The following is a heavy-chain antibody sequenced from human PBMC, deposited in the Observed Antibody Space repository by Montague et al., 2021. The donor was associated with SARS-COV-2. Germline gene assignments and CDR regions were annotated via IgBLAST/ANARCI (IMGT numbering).Heavy chain of an antibody. CDR3: ARMTTVVTLGYYYYYGEDV. V-gene: IGHV2-70*01. D-gene: IGHD4-23*01. CDR1: GFSLSTSGMC. Sequence: PALVKPTQTLTLTCTFSGFSLSTSGMCVSWIRQPPGKALEWLALIDWDDDKYYSTSLKTRLTISKDTSKNQVVLTMTNMDPVDTATYYCARMTTVVTLGYYYYYGEDVWGQGTTVTVSS. CDR2: IDWDDDK. J-gene: IGHJ6*02.